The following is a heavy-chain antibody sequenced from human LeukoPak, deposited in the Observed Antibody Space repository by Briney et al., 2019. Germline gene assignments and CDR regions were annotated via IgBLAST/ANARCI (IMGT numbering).Heavy chain of an antibody. Sequence: KPGGTLQISCEGTGSRFSKYWIGGGRQVTGKGLEGMGIIYPGDYETRCSPSFQGLVTISVDKSISTAYLQWSSLKASDTAMYYCAIPPGYCGNDCSFDHWGQGTLVTVSS. CDR2: IYPGDYET. CDR3: AIPPGYCGNDCSFDH. D-gene: IGHD2-21*02. CDR1: GSRFSKYW. J-gene: IGHJ4*02. V-gene: IGHV5-51*01.